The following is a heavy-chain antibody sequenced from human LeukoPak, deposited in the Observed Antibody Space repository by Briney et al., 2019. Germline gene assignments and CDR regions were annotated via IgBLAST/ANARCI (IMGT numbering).Heavy chain of an antibody. CDR2: ISGSGGST. D-gene: IGHD5-18*01. J-gene: IGHJ5*02. CDR1: GFTFSSYA. V-gene: IGHV3-23*01. CDR3: AKDRTGYSYGYFLSP. Sequence: GGSLRLSCEASGFTFSSYAMSWVRQAPGKGLEWVSAISGSGGSTYYADSVKGRFTISRDNSKNTLYLQMNSLRAEDTAVYYCAKDRTGYSYGYFLSPWGQGTLVTVSS.